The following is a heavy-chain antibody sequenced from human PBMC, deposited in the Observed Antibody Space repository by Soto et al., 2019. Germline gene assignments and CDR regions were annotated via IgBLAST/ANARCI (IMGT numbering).Heavy chain of an antibody. CDR2: ISSSSYI. CDR3: ASSLGYCSSTSCYQYYFDY. J-gene: IGHJ4*02. Sequence: GSLRLSCAASGFTFSSYSMNWVRQAPGKGLEWVSSISSSSYIYYADSVKGRFTISRDNAKNSLYLQMNSLRAEDTAVYYCASSLGYCSSTSCYQYYFDYWGQGTLVTVSS. D-gene: IGHD2-2*01. CDR1: GFTFSSYS. V-gene: IGHV3-21*01.